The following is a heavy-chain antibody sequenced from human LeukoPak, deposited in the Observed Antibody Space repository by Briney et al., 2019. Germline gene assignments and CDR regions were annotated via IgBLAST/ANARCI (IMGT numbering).Heavy chain of an antibody. V-gene: IGHV3-53*01. CDR2: IYSGGST. CDR3: AAIAAAGTGDSLFDY. Sequence: PGGSLRLSCAASGFTVSSNYMSWVRQAPGKGLEWVSVIYSGGSTYYADSVRGRFTISRDNSKNTLYLQMNSLRAEDTAVYYCAAIAAAGTGDSLFDYWGQGTLVTVSS. J-gene: IGHJ4*02. D-gene: IGHD6-13*01. CDR1: GFTVSSNY.